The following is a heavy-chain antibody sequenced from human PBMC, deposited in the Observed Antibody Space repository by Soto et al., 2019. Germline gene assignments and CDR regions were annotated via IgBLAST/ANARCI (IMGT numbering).Heavy chain of an antibody. CDR2: ISYGSSYT. J-gene: IGHJ5*02. D-gene: IGHD6-6*01. V-gene: IGHV3-11*06. Sequence: QVQLVESGGGLVKPGGALRLSCEGSGFTFSDYYMTWNRQAPGKGLEWVSYISYGSSYTNYADSVKGRFTISRDNSKNSLFLQMNNLRTEDSAVCYCARVPNNSSSCWLDPWDRGVLVTVPS. CDR1: GFTFSDYY. CDR3: ARVPNNSSSCWLDP.